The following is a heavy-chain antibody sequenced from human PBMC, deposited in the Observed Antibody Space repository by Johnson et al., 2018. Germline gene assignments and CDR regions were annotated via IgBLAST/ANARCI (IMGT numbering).Heavy chain of an antibody. CDR3: VKGSGYCNNGVCLGDV. J-gene: IGHJ6*04. D-gene: IGHD2-8*01. Sequence: VQLVESGGNLVQPGGSLRLSCAASGFTFTSYSTMWVRQAPGKGLEWVSTISGNGATTHYADSVEARFPFSRNNSKNTVFLQMDSLRADDTAVYYCVKGSGYCNNGVCLGDVWGRGTTVTVSS. CDR2: ISGNGATT. V-gene: IGHV3-23*04. CDR1: GFTFTSYS.